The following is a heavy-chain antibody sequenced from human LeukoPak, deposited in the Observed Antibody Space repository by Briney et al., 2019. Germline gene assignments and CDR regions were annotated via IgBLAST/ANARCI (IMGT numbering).Heavy chain of an antibody. V-gene: IGHV3-30*02. D-gene: IGHD3-9*01. Sequence: PGGSLRLSCAASGFTFSSYAMHWVRQAPGKGLEWVAFIRNDGSIIYNADSVKGRFTISRDNSKNTLYLQMNSLRAEDTAVYYCAKDRRYFDYWGQGTLVTVSS. J-gene: IGHJ4*02. CDR1: GFTFSSYA. CDR2: IRNDGSII. CDR3: AKDRRYFDY.